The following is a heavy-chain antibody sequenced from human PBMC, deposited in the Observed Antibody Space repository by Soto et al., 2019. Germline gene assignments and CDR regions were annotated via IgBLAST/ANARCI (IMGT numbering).Heavy chain of an antibody. Sequence: PGGSLRLSCAASGLSFSDYYMSWIRQAPGKGLEWVSLISTSGSSTDYADSVKGRFTISRDNAKNSLSLQMNSLRAEDTAVYYCANLAKNYYHYMDVWGKGTTVTVSS. CDR3: ANLAKNYYHYMDV. CDR2: ISTSGSST. V-gene: IGHV3-11*01. J-gene: IGHJ6*03. CDR1: GLSFSDYY. D-gene: IGHD1-26*01.